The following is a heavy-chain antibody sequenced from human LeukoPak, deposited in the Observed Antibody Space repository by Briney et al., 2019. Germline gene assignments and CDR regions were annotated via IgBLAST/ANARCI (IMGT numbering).Heavy chain of an antibody. CDR3: AKRYYDFWSGHHDAFDI. V-gene: IGHV3-21*04. D-gene: IGHD3-3*01. CDR1: GFTFTTYT. CDR2: ISSSSAYI. Sequence: GGSLRLSCAASGFTFTTYTMNWVRQAPGKGLEWVSSISSSSAYIYHADSVKGRFTISRDNAKNSLYLQMNSLRAEDTAVYYCAKRYYDFWSGHHDAFDIWGQGTMVTVSS. J-gene: IGHJ3*02.